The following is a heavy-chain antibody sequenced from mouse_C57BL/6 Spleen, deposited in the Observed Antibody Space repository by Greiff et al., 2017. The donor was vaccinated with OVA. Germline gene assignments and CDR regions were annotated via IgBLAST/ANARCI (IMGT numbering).Heavy chain of an antibody. Sequence: QVQLQQPGAELVKPGASVKLSCKASGYTFTSYWMHWVKQRPGRGLEWIGGIYPNSGGTKYNEKFKSKATLTVDKPSSTAYMQLSSLTSEDSAVYYCARRVHVRRDAMDYWGQGTSVTVSS. CDR3: ARRVHVRRDAMDY. CDR1: GYTFTSYW. CDR2: IYPNSGGT. V-gene: IGHV1-72*01. J-gene: IGHJ4*01. D-gene: IGHD2-14*01.